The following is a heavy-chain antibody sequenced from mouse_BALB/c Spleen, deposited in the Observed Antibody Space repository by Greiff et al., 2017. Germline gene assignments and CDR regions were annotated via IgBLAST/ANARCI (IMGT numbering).Heavy chain of an antibody. Sequence: QVQLQQSGPELVKPGASVKISCKASGYEFSSSWMNWVKQRPGQGLEWIGRIYPGDGDTNYNGKFKGKATLTADKSSSTAYMQLSSLTSVDSAVYFCARTVITTANDAMDYWGQGTSVTVSS. V-gene: IGHV1-82*01. CDR2: IYPGDGDT. CDR3: ARTVITTANDAMDY. D-gene: IGHD1-2*01. CDR1: GYEFSSSW. J-gene: IGHJ4*01.